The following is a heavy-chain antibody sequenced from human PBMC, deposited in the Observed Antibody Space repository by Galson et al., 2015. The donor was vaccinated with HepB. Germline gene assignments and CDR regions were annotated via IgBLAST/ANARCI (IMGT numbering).Heavy chain of an antibody. CDR1: GYTFTSYA. D-gene: IGHD2-21*01. CDR3: ARDSLVEYCGGDCYSPYFDY. J-gene: IGHJ4*02. Sequence: SVKVSCKASGYTFTSYAMHWVRQAPGQRLEWMGWINAGNGKTKYSQKFQGRVTITRDTSASTAYMELSSLRSEDTAVYYCARDSLVEYCGGDCYSPYFDYWGQGTLVTVSS. CDR2: INAGNGKT. V-gene: IGHV1-3*01.